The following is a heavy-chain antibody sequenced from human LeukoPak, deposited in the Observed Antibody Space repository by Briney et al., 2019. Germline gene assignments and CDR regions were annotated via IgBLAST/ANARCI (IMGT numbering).Heavy chain of an antibody. CDR2: INDSGRT. J-gene: IGHJ4*02. V-gene: IGHV4-34*01. CDR3: ASRIVPSTDFDY. CDR1: HGSFSGYY. D-gene: IGHD5-12*01. Sequence: SETLSLTCAVYHGSFSGYYWGWIRQPPGKGLEWIGEINDSGRTNYNPSLKSRVTISVDTSKNQFSLKLSSMTVADTAVYYCASRIVPSTDFDYWGQGSLVTVSS.